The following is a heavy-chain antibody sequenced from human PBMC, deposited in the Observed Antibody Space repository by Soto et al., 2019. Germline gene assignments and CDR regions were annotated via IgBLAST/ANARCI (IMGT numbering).Heavy chain of an antibody. V-gene: IGHV4-34*01. J-gene: IGHJ6*03. D-gene: IGHD6-13*01. CDR1: GGSFSGYY. CDR3: ARGSSSSSHYYYYYMDV. Sequence: SETLSLTCAVYGGSFSGYYWSWIRQPPGKGLEWIGEINHSGSTNYNPSLKSRVTISVDTSKNQFSLRLSSVTAADTAVYYCARGSSSSSHYYYYYMDVWGKGTTVTVSS. CDR2: INHSGST.